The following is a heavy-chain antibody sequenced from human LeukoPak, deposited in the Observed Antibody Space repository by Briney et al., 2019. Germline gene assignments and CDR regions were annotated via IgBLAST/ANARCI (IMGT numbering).Heavy chain of an antibody. D-gene: IGHD6-13*01. V-gene: IGHV1-8*03. J-gene: IGHJ6*03. Sequence: ASVKVSCKASGYTFTSYDINWVRQATGQGLEWTGWMNPNSGNTGYAQKFQGRVTITRNTSISTAYMELSSLRSEDTAVYYCARGDYSSSWYREYYYYYMDVWGKGTTVTVSS. CDR1: GYTFTSYD. CDR3: ARGDYSSSWYREYYYYYMDV. CDR2: MNPNSGNT.